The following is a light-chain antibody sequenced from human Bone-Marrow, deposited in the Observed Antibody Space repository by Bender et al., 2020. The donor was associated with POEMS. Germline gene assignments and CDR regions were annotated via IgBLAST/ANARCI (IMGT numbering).Light chain of an antibody. CDR2: SSH. V-gene: IGLV1-44*01. J-gene: IGLJ2*01. CDR3: ASWDGRLNGPV. Sequence: QSVLTQPPSASGTPGQRVTISCSGGSSNIGAHAVNWYQHLPGTAPKLLIYSSHRRPSEVPDRFSGSRSGTSASLAISGLQSEDEADYYCASWDGRLNGPVFGGGTKLTVL. CDR1: SSNIGAHA.